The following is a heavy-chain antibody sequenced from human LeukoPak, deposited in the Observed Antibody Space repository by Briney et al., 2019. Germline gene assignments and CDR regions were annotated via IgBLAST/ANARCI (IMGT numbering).Heavy chain of an antibody. D-gene: IGHD2-2*02. CDR2: INHSGST. V-gene: IGHV4-34*01. CDR1: GGSFSGYY. Sequence: SETLFLTCAVYGGSFSGYYWSWIRQPPGKGLEWIGEINHSGSTNYNPSLKSRVTISVDTSKNQFSLKLSSVTAADTAVYYCARDRQYQLLYRKPYYYYGMDVWGQGTTVTVSS. CDR3: ARDRQYQLLYRKPYYYYGMDV. J-gene: IGHJ6*02.